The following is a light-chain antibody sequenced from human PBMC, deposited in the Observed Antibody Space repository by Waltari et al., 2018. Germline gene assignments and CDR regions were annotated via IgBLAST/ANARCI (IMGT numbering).Light chain of an antibody. Sequence: EIVLTQSPGTLSLSPGERATLSCRTSQRVSTTFLSWYQQKPGQAPRLLIYGAYNRATGIPDRFSGSGSGTDFTLTISRLEPEDFAVFYCQQYDASPPMYTFGQGTKLESK. V-gene: IGKV3-20*01. CDR3: QQYDASPPMYT. J-gene: IGKJ2*01. CDR1: QRVSTTF. CDR2: GAY.